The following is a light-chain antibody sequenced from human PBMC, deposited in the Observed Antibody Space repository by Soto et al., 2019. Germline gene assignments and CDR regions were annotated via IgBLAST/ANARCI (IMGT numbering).Light chain of an antibody. CDR3: SSYTSGSTLYV. J-gene: IGLJ1*01. CDR1: SSDVGSYNY. CDR2: ASS. Sequence: QSVLTQPASVSGSPGQSITISCTGTSSDVGSYNYVSWYQQHPGKAPRLMIYASSNRPPGVSHRFSGSRSGNTASLTISGLQAEDEADYFCSSYTSGSTLYVFGSGTKVT. V-gene: IGLV2-14*01.